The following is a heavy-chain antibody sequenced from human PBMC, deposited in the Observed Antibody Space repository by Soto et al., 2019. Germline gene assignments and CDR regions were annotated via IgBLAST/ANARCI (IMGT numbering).Heavy chain of an antibody. CDR3: ATPQDAGQLETASNWFDP. Sequence: EASVKVSCKVSGYTLTELSMHWVRQAPGKGLEWMGGFDPEDGETIYAQKFQGRVTMTEDTSTDTAYMELSSLRSEDTAVYYCATPQDAGQLETASNWFDPWGQGTLVTVSS. J-gene: IGHJ5*02. CDR1: GYTLTELS. CDR2: FDPEDGET. V-gene: IGHV1-24*01. D-gene: IGHD6-6*01.